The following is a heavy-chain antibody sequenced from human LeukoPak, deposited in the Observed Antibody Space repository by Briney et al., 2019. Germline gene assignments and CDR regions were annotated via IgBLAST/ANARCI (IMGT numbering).Heavy chain of an antibody. V-gene: IGHV3-30*19. Sequence: GGSLRLSCAASGFTFNNYGMHWVRQAPGKGLEWVAAISYDGTNEYYAHSVRGRFTISRDNYKNTLYLQMNSLRAEDTAVYYCARALRGDFDYWGQGTLVTVSS. D-gene: IGHD3-10*01. J-gene: IGHJ4*02. CDR1: GFTFNNYG. CDR2: ISYDGTNE. CDR3: ARALRGDFDY.